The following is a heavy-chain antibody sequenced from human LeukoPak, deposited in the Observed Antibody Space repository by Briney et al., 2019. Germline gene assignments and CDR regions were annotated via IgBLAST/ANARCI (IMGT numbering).Heavy chain of an antibody. V-gene: IGHV3-48*01. CDR3: ARALTSGLDY. Sequence: GGSLRLSCAASGFTFSSYSMDWVRQAPGKGLEWVSYISSSSSTIYYADSVKGRFTISRDIAKNSLYLQMNSLRAEDTAVYYCARALTSGLDYWGQGTLVTVSS. J-gene: IGHJ4*02. CDR2: ISSSSSTI. D-gene: IGHD5-12*01. CDR1: GFTFSSYS.